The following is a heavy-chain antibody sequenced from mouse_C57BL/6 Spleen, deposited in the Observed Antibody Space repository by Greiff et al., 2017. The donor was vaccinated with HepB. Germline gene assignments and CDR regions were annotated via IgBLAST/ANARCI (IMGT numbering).Heavy chain of an antibody. CDR2: ISYDGSN. J-gene: IGHJ2*01. Sequence: EVKLEESGPGLVKPSQSLSLTCSVTGYSITSGYYWNWIRQFPGNKLEWMGYISYDGSNNYNPSLKNRISITRDTSKNQFFLKLNSLTTEDTATYYCARNNYYFDYWGQGTTLTVSS. CDR1: GYSITSGYY. D-gene: IGHD4-1*02. CDR3: ARNNYYFDY. V-gene: IGHV3-6*01.